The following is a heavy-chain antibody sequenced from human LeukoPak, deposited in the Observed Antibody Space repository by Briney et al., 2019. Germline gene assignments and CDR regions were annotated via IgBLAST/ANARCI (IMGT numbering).Heavy chain of an antibody. Sequence: TSETLSLTCTVSGGSISSYYWSWIRQPPGKGLEWIGYIYYSGSTNYNPSLKSRVTISVDTSKNQFSLKLSSVTAADTAVYYCARSDSSSSEDYYYGMDVWGQGTTVTVSS. CDR3: ARSDSSSSEDYYYGMDV. D-gene: IGHD6-6*01. J-gene: IGHJ6*02. V-gene: IGHV4-59*08. CDR2: IYYSGST. CDR1: GGSISSYY.